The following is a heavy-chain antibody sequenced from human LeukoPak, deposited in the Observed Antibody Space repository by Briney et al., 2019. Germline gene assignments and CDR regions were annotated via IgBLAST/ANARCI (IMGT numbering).Heavy chain of an antibody. CDR2: ISSSSSTI. V-gene: IGHV3-48*04. Sequence: PGGSLRLSCAASGFTFSSYSMNWVRQAPGEGAGWVSYISSSSSTIYYADSVKGRFTISRDNAKNSLYLQMNSLRAEDTAVYYCARGAGGYYDFWSGYYSSGGDYYMDVWGKGTTVTVSS. J-gene: IGHJ6*03. CDR3: ARGAGGYYDFWSGYYSSGGDYYMDV. D-gene: IGHD3-3*01. CDR1: GFTFSSYS.